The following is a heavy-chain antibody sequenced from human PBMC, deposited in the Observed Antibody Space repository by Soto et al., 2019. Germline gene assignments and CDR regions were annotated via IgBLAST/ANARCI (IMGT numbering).Heavy chain of an antibody. D-gene: IGHD2-15*01. CDR3: ARGRRVVAVHLYYYCGMDV. CDR2: INHSGST. J-gene: IGHJ6*02. V-gene: IGHV4-34*01. Sequence: SETLSLTCAVYGGSFSGYYWSWIRQPPGKGLEWIGEINHSGSTNYNPSLKSRVTISVDTSKNQFSLKLSSVTAADTAVYYCARGRRVVAVHLYYYCGMDVWGQGTTVTVSS. CDR1: GGSFSGYY.